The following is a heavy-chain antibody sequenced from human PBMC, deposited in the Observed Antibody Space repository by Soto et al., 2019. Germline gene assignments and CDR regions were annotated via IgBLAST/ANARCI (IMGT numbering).Heavy chain of an antibody. CDR2: ISGSGGST. J-gene: IGHJ3*02. CDR1: GFTFSSYA. V-gene: IGHV3-23*01. CDR3: AKDRGIVVMVAATPVPAFDI. D-gene: IGHD2-15*01. Sequence: EVQLLESGGGLVQPGGSLRLSCAASGFTFSSYAMSWVRQAPGKGLEWVSAISGSGGSTYYADSVKGRFTISRDNSKNTLYLQMNSLRAEDTAVYYCAKDRGIVVMVAATPVPAFDIWGQGTMVTVSS.